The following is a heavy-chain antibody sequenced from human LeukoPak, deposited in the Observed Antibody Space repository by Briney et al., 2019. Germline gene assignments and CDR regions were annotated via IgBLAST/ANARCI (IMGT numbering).Heavy chain of an antibody. CDR1: GFTFSSYW. D-gene: IGHD1-26*01. V-gene: IGHV3-7*01. CDR3: ARDKIVGATHFDY. CDR2: IKQDGSEI. J-gene: IGHJ4*02. Sequence: GGSLRLSCAASGFTFSSYWMSWVRQAPGKRLEWVANIKQDGSEIYYVDSVKGRFTISRDNAKNSLYLQMNSLRAEDTAVYYCARDKIVGATHFDYWGQGTLVTVSS.